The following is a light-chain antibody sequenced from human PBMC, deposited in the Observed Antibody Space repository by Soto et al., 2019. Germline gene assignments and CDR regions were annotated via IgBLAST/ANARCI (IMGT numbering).Light chain of an antibody. CDR3: QHYGTSAL. Sequence: EIVLTQSPGTLSLSPGERATLSCRASQSVSSSYLAWYQQKPGQAPRLLIYDASRATGIPDRFSGSGSGTDFTLTITRLEREDFAVYYCQHYGTSALFGPGTEVDI. CDR1: QSVSSSY. V-gene: IGKV3-20*01. J-gene: IGKJ3*01. CDR2: DAS.